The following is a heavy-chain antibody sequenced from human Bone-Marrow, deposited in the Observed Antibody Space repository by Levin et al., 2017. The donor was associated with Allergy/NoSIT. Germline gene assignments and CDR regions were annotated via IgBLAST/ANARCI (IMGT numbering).Heavy chain of an antibody. V-gene: IGHV3-66*02. CDR2: IYSGGST. CDR1: GFTVSSNY. J-gene: IGHJ4*02. Sequence: GGSLRLSCAASGFTVSSNYMSWVRQAPGKGLEWVSVIYSGGSTYYADSVKGRFTISRDNSKNTLYLQMNSLRAEDTAVYYCATHSRGGYGSGSYYYWGQGTLVTVSS. CDR3: ATHSRGGYGSGSYYY. D-gene: IGHD3-10*01.